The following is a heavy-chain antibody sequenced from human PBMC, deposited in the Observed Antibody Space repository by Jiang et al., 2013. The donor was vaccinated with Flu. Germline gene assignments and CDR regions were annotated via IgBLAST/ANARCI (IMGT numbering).Heavy chain of an antibody. CDR1: GYTFSTYY. D-gene: IGHD1-1*01. CDR2: IDPADSQA. CDR3: ARQGTATTVDYYYYAMDV. J-gene: IGHJ6*02. Sequence: SGYTFSTYYISWVRQMPGKGLEWMGRIDPADSQATFSPSFQGLVTMSTDKSTNTAYLQWSSLKASDTAMYYCARQGTATTVDYYYYAMDVWGQGTTVTVSS. V-gene: IGHV5-10-1*01.